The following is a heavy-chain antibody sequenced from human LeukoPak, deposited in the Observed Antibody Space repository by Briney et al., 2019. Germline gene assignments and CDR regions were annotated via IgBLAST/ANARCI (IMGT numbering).Heavy chain of an antibody. CDR3: TAGTGRSDFDY. Sequence: PGGSLRLSCAASGFTFSNAWMSWVRQAPGRGLEWVGRIKRKGDDGTIDYAAPVKGRLSISRDDSKNTLYLQMNSLKSEDTAVYYCTAGTGRSDFDYWGQGTLVTVSP. V-gene: IGHV3-15*01. J-gene: IGHJ4*02. CDR1: GFTFSNAW. CDR2: IKRKGDDGTI. D-gene: IGHD3/OR15-3a*01.